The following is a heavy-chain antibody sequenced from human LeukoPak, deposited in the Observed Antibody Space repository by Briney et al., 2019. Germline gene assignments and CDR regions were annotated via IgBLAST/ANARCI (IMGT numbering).Heavy chain of an antibody. CDR3: ARGGQYQLLFSWFDP. J-gene: IGHJ5*02. CDR1: GGSISSYY. Sequence: SETLSLTCTVSGGSISSYYWSWLRQPPGKGLEWIGYIYYSGSTNYNPSLKSRVTISVDTSKNQFSLKLSSVTAADTAVYYCARGGQYQLLFSWFDPWGQGTLVTVSS. CDR2: IYYSGST. D-gene: IGHD2-2*01. V-gene: IGHV4-59*01.